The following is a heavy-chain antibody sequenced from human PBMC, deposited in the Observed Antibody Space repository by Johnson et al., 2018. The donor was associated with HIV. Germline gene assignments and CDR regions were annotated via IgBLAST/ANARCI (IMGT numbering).Heavy chain of an antibody. V-gene: IGHV3-30-3*01. J-gene: IGHJ3*02. D-gene: IGHD3-22*01. Sequence: QVQLVESGGGVVQPGRSLRLSCAASGFTFSSYAMHWVRQAPGKGLEWVAVISYDGSNKYYADSVKGRFTLSRDNAKNSLYLQMNSLRAEDTALYYCARGLTPLLYDTSPRDAFDIWGQGTVVTVS. CDR3: ARGLTPLLYDTSPRDAFDI. CDR2: ISYDGSNK. CDR1: GFTFSSYA.